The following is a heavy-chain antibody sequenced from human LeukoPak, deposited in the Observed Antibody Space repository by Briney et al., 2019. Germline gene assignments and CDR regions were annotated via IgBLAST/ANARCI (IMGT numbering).Heavy chain of an antibody. V-gene: IGHV4-4*07. CDR2: IYTSGST. CDR3: ARDKGGGWYSDAFDI. J-gene: IGHJ3*02. CDR1: GGSISSYY. Sequence: PSETLSLTCTVSGGSISSYYWSWIRQPARKGLEWIGRIYTSGSTNYNPSLKSRVTMSVDTSKNQFSLKLSSVTAADTAVYYCARDKGGGWYSDAFDIWGQGTMVTVSS. D-gene: IGHD6-19*01.